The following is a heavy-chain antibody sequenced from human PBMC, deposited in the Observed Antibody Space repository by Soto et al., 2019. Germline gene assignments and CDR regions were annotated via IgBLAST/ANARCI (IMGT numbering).Heavy chain of an antibody. CDR2: ISAYNGNK. CDR1: GYTFTSYG. V-gene: IGHV1-18*01. D-gene: IGHD6-13*01. CDR3: ARDLGQQLFDY. J-gene: IGHJ4*02. Sequence: QVQLVQAGAEVKKPGASVKVSCKASGYTFTSYGISWVRQAPGQGLEWMGWISAYNGNKKDAQKLQGRVSMTIDTSTSTAYMELRSLRSDDTAVYYCARDLGQQLFDYWGQGTLVTVSS.